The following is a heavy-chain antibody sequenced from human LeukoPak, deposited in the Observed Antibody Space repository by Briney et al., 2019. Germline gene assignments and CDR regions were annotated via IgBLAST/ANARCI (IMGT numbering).Heavy chain of an antibody. Sequence: SETLSLTCAVYGGSFGGYYWSWIRQPPGKGLEWIGEINHSGSTNYNPSLKSRVTISVDTSKNQFSLKLSSVTAADTAVYYCARLLITMIVEPWGQGTLVTVSS. CDR1: GGSFGGYY. J-gene: IGHJ4*02. D-gene: IGHD3-22*01. V-gene: IGHV4-34*01. CDR3: ARLLITMIVEP. CDR2: INHSGST.